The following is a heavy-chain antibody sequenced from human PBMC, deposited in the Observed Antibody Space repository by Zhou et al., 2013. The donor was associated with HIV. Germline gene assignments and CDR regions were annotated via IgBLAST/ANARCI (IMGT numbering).Heavy chain of an antibody. V-gene: IGHV1-2*02. Sequence: QVQLVQSGAEVKKPGASVKVPCEASAYRFIAEFIHWVRQAPGQGLEWMGRINCNSGDTAYAQKFQGRVTMSRDTSIRTAYMELSSLRSEDTAVYYCARAYGSGSYYIGSDYYYYGMDVWGQGTTVTVSS. D-gene: IGHD3-10*01. CDR1: AYRFIAEF. J-gene: IGHJ6*02. CDR3: ARAYGSGSYYIGSDYYYYGMDV. CDR2: INCNSGDT.